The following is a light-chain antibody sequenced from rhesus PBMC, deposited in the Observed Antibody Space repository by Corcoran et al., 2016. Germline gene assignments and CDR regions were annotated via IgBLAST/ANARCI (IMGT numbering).Light chain of an antibody. Sequence: DIQMTQTPSSLSPSVGDRVTITCLSSHVISSWLAWYQTKPGKAPNLLNYKASSLQSGVPSRFSGSGSGTDFTLTISSLQPEDFATYYCQQYNSAPYSFGQWTKVEIK. CDR3: QQYNSAPYS. CDR1: HVISSW. J-gene: IGKJ2*01. V-gene: IGKV1-21*01. CDR2: KAS.